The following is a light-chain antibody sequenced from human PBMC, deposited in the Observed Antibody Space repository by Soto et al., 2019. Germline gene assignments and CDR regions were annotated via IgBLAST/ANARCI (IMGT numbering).Light chain of an antibody. CDR1: QNIRSY. CDR2: ATS. Sequence: DIQMTQSPSSLSASVGDRVTITCRASQNIRSYLNWYQQKPGKADQLLIYATSSLQTGVPSRFSASGSGTDFSRVISDLQPEDSATYYCQQGYSSRWTSGRGTKVEI. CDR3: QQGYSSRWT. V-gene: IGKV1-39*01. J-gene: IGKJ1*01.